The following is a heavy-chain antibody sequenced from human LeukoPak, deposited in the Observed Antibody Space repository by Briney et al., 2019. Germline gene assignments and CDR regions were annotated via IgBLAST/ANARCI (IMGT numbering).Heavy chain of an antibody. J-gene: IGHJ3*02. D-gene: IGHD5-24*01. Sequence: SETLSLTCTVSGGSISSYYWSWIRQPPGKGLQWIGYIYYSGSTNYNPSLKSRVTISVDTSKNQFSLKLSSVTAADTAVYYCARLGDGYNVKGFRRAFDIWGQGTMVTVSS. CDR1: GGSISSYY. CDR3: ARLGDGYNVKGFRRAFDI. V-gene: IGHV4-59*01. CDR2: IYYSGST.